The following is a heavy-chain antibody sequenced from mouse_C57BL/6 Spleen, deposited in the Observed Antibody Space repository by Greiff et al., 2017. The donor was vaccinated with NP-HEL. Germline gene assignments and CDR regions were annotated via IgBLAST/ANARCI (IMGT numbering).Heavy chain of an antibody. CDR2: IRNKANNHAT. CDR1: GFTFSDAW. J-gene: IGHJ4*01. CDR3: TFIYDGYYSYAMDY. V-gene: IGHV6-6*01. Sequence: EVQLQESGGGLVQPGGSMKLSCAASGFTFSDAWMDWVRQSPEKGLEWVAEIRNKANNHATYYAESVKGRFTISRDDSKGSVYLQMNSLRAEDTGIYYSTFIYDGYYSYAMDYWGQGTSVTVSS. D-gene: IGHD2-3*01.